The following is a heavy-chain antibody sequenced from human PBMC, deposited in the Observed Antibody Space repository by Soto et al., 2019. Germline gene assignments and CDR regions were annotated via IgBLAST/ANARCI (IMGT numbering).Heavy chain of an antibody. J-gene: IGHJ4*02. V-gene: IGHV3-33*06. CDR3: AKGTFHYDSSGHYAPEH. Sequence: GGSLRLSCAASGLTFSYYDMHWVPQAPGKGLEWVAVIWYDGSNKYYADSVKGRFTISRDNSKNTLYLQMNGLSADDTAVYYCAKGTFHYDSSGHYAPEHWGQGT. CDR1: GLTFSYYD. CDR2: IWYDGSNK. D-gene: IGHD3-22*01.